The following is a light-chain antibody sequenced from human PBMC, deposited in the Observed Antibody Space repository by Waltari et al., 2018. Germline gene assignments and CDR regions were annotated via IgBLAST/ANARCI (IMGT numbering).Light chain of an antibody. Sequence: DIQLTQSPSFLSASVGDRVTITCRSSQGIGNYLAWYQQKAGKAPKLLIHTASTLQGGVPSRFSGSGSGTEFTLTISSLQPEDFATYYCQLRNSYPITFGQGTRLEIK. J-gene: IGKJ5*01. V-gene: IGKV1-9*01. CDR2: TAS. CDR1: QGIGNY. CDR3: QLRNSYPIT.